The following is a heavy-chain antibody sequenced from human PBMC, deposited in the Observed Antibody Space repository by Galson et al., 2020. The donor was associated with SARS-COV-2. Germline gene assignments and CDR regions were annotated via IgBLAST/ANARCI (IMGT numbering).Heavy chain of an antibody. Sequence: SETLSLTCAVYGGSFSGYYWSWIRQPPGKGLEWIGEINHSGSTNYNPSLKSRVTISVDTSKNQFSLKLSSVTAADTAVYYCASIFIAQKQQLVRPGFDPWGQGTLVTVSS. CDR3: ASIFIAQKQQLVRPGFDP. CDR1: GGSFSGYY. J-gene: IGHJ5*02. CDR2: INHSGST. V-gene: IGHV4-34*01. D-gene: IGHD6-13*01.